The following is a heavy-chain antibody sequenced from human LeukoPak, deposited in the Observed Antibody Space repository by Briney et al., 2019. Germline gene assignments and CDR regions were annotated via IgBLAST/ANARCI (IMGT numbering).Heavy chain of an antibody. CDR3: ARDGVTMFSGMDV. V-gene: IGHV1-69*04. Sequence: SVKVSCKASGGTFSNYTISWVRQAPGQGLEWMGRIIPILGIANYAQKFQGRVTITADKSTSTAYMELSSLRSEDTAVYYCARDGVTMFSGMDVWGQGTTVTVSS. D-gene: IGHD3-10*02. CDR1: GGTFSNYT. CDR2: IIPILGIA. J-gene: IGHJ6*02.